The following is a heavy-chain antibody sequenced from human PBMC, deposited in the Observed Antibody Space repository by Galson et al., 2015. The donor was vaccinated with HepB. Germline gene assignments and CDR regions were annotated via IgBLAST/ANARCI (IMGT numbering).Heavy chain of an antibody. CDR2: ISSSSSYI. J-gene: IGHJ4*02. CDR1: GFTFSSYS. CDR3: ATIVVVPAATGGY. V-gene: IGHV3-21*01. Sequence: SLRLSCAASGFTFSSYSMNWVRQAPGKGLEWVSSISSSSSYIYYADSVKGRFTISRDNAKNSLYLQMNSLRAEDTAVYYCATIVVVPAATGGYWGQGTLVTVSS. D-gene: IGHD2-2*01.